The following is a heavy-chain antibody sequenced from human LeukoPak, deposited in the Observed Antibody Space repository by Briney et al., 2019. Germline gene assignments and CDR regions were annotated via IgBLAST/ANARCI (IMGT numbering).Heavy chain of an antibody. J-gene: IGHJ6*02. D-gene: IGHD2-15*01. CDR2: ISGSGVDT. CDR3: ARCPVTPPRYCSGGSCSGGYYYGMDV. V-gene: IGHV3-23*01. CDR1: GFAFSNYA. Sequence: GGSLRLSCAASGFAFSNYAMRWVRHAPGKGLVWVSAISGSGVDTYYADPVKGRFTISRDNSKNSLYLQMNSLRAEDTAVYYCARCPVTPPRYCSGGSCSGGYYYGMDVWGQGTTVTVSS.